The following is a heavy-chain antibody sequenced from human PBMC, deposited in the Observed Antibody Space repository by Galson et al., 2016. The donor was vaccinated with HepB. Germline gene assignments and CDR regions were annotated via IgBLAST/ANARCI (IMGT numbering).Heavy chain of an antibody. D-gene: IGHD1-1*01. CDR3: ARVGTNSWSLERPYQYYDMDV. CDR2: IWYDGSNK. CDR1: AFTFSSHG. V-gene: IGHV3-33*01. Sequence: SLRLSCAASAFTFSSHGMHWVRQAPGKGLEWVAVIWYDGSNKNYAGSVKGRFTISRDNSKNTLFLQMNSLRVEDTAVYYCARVGTNSWSLERPYQYYDMDVWGQGTTVTVS. J-gene: IGHJ6*02.